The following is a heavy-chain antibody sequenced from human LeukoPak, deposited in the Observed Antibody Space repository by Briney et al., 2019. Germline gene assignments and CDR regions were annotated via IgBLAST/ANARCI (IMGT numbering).Heavy chain of an antibody. CDR1: GFTFSTYN. V-gene: IGHV3-30*18. D-gene: IGHD6-13*01. CDR3: AKDRAGSWAIDY. Sequence: GRSLRLSCAASGFTFSTYNMRWVRQAPGKGLEWVAVISYDGSNKYYADSVKGRFTISRDDSKNTLYLEMNSLNAEDTAVYYCAKDRAGSWAIDYWGQGTLVTVSS. CDR2: ISYDGSNK. J-gene: IGHJ4*02.